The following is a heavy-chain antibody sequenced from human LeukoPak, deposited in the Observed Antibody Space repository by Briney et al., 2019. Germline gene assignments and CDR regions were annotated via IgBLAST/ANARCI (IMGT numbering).Heavy chain of an antibody. D-gene: IGHD4-17*01. J-gene: IGHJ3*02. CDR1: GGSISSSNW. CDR3: ARPLMTTVTSGAFDI. Sequence: KSSETLSLTCAVSGGSISSSNWRSWVRQPPGKGLEWIGEIYHSGSTNYNPSLKSRVTISVDKSKNQFSLKLSSVTAADTAVYYCARPLMTTVTSGAFDIWGQGTMVTVSS. V-gene: IGHV4-4*02. CDR2: IYHSGST.